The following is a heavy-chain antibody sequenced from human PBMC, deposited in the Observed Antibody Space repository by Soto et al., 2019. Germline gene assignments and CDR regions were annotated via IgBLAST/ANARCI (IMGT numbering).Heavy chain of an antibody. CDR1: GFTFSNYA. J-gene: IGHJ4*02. V-gene: IGHV3-23*01. D-gene: IGHD6-25*01. CDR3: AKFFFETGSNSGWPWSFHY. Sequence: EVQLLESGGGLVQPGRSLRLSCAASGFTFSNYAMSWVRQAPGQGLDWVSAISGSGGTTYYADSLKGRFTISRDNSKNTLFLQMNSLRAEDAAVYYCAKFFFETGSNSGWPWSFHYWGQGTLVTVSS. CDR2: ISGSGGTT.